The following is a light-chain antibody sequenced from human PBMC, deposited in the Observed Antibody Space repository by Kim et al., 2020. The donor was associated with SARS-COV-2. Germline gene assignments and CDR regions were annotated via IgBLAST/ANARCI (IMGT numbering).Light chain of an antibody. CDR2: FDS. J-gene: IGLJ2*01. CDR3: QLWHSSSGHVV. CDR1: NIEPKS. V-gene: IGLV3-21*03. Sequence: PGRQAIVPIGGNNIEPKSVHWYQQKPGQAPFLVVYFDSDRPSGIPERFSGSISGNTATLTISRVEAGDEADYYCQLWHSSSGHVVFGGGTQLTVL.